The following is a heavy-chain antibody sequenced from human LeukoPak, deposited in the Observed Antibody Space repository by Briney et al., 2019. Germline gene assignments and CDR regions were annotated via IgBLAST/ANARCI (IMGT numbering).Heavy chain of an antibody. CDR2: ISWDGGST. V-gene: IGHV3-43D*03. CDR3: AKGRIQLWSSPDY. J-gene: IGHJ4*02. CDR1: GFTLDDYA. Sequence: PGGSLRLSCAASGFTLDDYAMHWVRQAPGKGLEWVSLISWDGGSTYYADSVKGRFTISRDNSKNSLYLQMNSLRAEDTALYYCAKGRIQLWSSPDYWGQGTLVTVSS. D-gene: IGHD5-18*01.